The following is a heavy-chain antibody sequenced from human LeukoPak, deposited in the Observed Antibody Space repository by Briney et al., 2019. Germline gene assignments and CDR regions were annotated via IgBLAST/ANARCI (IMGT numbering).Heavy chain of an antibody. CDR1: GFTFSSYA. J-gene: IGHJ3*02. CDR3: ANLVDTAMTLYDAFDI. V-gene: IGHV3-23*01. D-gene: IGHD5-18*01. CDR2: ISGSGGST. Sequence: GGSLRLSCAASGFTFSSYAMSWVRQAPGKGLEWVSAISGSGGSTYYADSVKGRFTISRDNSKNTLYLQMNSLRAEDTAVYYCANLVDTAMTLYDAFDIWGQGTMATVSS.